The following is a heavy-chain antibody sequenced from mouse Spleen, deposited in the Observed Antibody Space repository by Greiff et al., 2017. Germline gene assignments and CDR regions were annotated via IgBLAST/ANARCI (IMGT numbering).Heavy chain of an antibody. CDR2: IYPSDSET. D-gene: IGHD2-1*01. J-gene: IGHJ3*01. CDR3: ARKDYYGPWFAY. CDR1: GYTFTSYW. Sequence: QVQLQQPGAELVRPGSSVKLSCKASGYTFTSYWMDWVKQRPGQGLEWIGNIYPSDSETHYNQKFKDKATLTVDKSSSTAYMQLSSLTSEDSAVYYCARKDYYGPWFAYWGQGTLVTVSA. V-gene: IGHV1-61*01.